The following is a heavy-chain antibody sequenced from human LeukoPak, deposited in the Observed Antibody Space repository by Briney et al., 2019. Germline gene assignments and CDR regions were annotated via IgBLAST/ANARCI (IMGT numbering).Heavy chain of an antibody. J-gene: IGHJ4*02. CDR3: ARDQYDTWSRRGNFDS. CDR2: ISTSGLST. V-gene: IGHV3-48*04. Sequence: GGSLRLSCAASGFAFGDYSMNWVRQAPGKGLEWVSYISTSGLSTYYADSVKGRFTISRDNTKNSLYLQMNSLRAEDTAVFYCARDQYDTWSRRGNFDSWGQGTLVIVSS. D-gene: IGHD3-3*01. CDR1: GFAFGDYS.